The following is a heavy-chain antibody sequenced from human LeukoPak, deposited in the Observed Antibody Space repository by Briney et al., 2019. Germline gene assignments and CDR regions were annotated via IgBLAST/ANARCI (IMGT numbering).Heavy chain of an antibody. CDR1: GYSITSGSY. J-gene: IGHJ3*02. CDR3: AREDIVVVPAAIVGVGAFDI. D-gene: IGHD2-2*02. V-gene: IGHV4-38-2*02. CDR2: IYHSGST. Sequence: SETLSLTCAVSGYSITSGSYWGWIRQPPGKGLEWIGSIYHSGSTYYNPSLKSRVTISVDTSKNQFSLKLSSVTAADTAVYYCAREDIVVVPAAIVGVGAFDIWGQGTMVTVSS.